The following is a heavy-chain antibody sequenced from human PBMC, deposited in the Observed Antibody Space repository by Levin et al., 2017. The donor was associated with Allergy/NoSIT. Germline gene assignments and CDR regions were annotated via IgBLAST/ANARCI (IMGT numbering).Heavy chain of an antibody. CDR3: ARDGSRYDILTGIGAFDI. J-gene: IGHJ3*02. CDR1: GGTFSSYA. V-gene: IGHV1-69*04. CDR2: IIPILGIA. Sequence: KISCKASGGTFSSYAISWVRQAPGQGLEWMGRIIPILGIANYAQKFQGRVTITADKSTSTAYMELSSLRSEDTAVYYCARDGSRYDILTGIGAFDIWGQGTMVTVSS. D-gene: IGHD3-9*01.